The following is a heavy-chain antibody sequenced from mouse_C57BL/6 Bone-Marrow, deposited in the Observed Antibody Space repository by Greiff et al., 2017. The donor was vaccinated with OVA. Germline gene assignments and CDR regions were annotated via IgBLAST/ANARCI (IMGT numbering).Heavy chain of an antibody. Sequence: EVHLVESGGGLVQPGGSLKLSCAASGFTFSDYGMAWVRQAPRKGPEWVAFISNLAYSIYYADTVTGRFTISRENAKNTLYLEMSSLRSEDTAMYYCARFPTGTWVWYFDVWGTGTTVTVSS. CDR2: ISNLAYSI. D-gene: IGHD4-1*01. J-gene: IGHJ1*03. CDR1: GFTFSDYG. CDR3: ARFPTGTWVWYFDV. V-gene: IGHV5-15*01.